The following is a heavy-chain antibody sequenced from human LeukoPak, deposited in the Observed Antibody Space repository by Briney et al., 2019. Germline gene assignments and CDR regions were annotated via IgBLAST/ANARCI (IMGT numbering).Heavy chain of an antibody. CDR2: MNPNSGNT. CDR1: GHTFTSYD. J-gene: IGHJ3*02. V-gene: IGHV1-8*03. CDR3: ARGRITIFGVVIPDAFDI. Sequence: ASVKVSCKASGHTFTSYDINWVRQAPGQGLEWMGWMNPNSGNTGYAQKFQGRVAITRNTSISTAYMELSSLRSEDTAVYYCARGRITIFGVVIPDAFDIWGQGTMVTVSS. D-gene: IGHD3-3*01.